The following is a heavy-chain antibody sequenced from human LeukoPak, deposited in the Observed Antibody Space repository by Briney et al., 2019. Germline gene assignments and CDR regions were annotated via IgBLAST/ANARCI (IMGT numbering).Heavy chain of an antibody. CDR3: ARVLTLWYGVLDF. J-gene: IGHJ3*01. CDR2: ISSSSSSSSTI. V-gene: IGHV3-48*04. CDR1: GFTFTSYS. Sequence: QSGGSLRLSCAASGFTFTSYSMNWVRQAPGKGLEWVSYISSSSSSSSTIYYAGSVKGRFTISRDNSKNTVYLEMNSLRADDTALYYCARVLTLWYGVLDFWGQGRMVSVFS. D-gene: IGHD3-10*01.